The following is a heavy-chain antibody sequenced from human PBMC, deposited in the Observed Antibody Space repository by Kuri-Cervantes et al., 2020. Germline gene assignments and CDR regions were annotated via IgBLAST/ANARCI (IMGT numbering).Heavy chain of an antibody. D-gene: IGHD4-17*01. V-gene: IGHV3-23*01. Sequence: GESLKISCAASGFTFSSYAMSWVRQAPGKGLEWVSGIVGSGSGKYYTDSVRGRFAISRDNSKNTLYLQMNSLRDEDTAVYYCGKDPNGDYLGAFDFWGPGTKVTVSS. CDR2: IVGSGSGK. CDR3: GKDPNGDYLGAFDF. CDR1: GFTFSSYA. J-gene: IGHJ3*01.